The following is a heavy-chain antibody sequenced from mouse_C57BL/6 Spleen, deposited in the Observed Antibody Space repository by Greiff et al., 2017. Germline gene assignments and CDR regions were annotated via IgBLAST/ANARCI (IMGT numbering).Heavy chain of an antibody. CDR1: GYTFTDYY. V-gene: IGHV1-26*01. CDR3: ARSLISPVDY. J-gene: IGHJ2*01. CDR2: INPNNGGT. D-gene: IGHD1-1*01. Sequence: VQLQQSGPELVKPGASVKISCKASGYTFTDYYMNWVKQSHGKSLEWIGDINPNNGGTSYNQKFKGKATLTVDKSSSTAYMELRSLTSEDSAVYYCARSLISPVDYWGQGTTLTVSS.